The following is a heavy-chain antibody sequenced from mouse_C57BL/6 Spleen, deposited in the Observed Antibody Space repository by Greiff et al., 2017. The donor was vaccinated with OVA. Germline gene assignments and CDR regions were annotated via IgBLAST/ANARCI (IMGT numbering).Heavy chain of an antibody. CDR2: ISSGGSST. Sequence: EVKLVESGGDLVKPGGSLKLSCAASGFTFSSYGMSWVRQTPDKRLEWVATISSGGSSTYYPDSVKGRFTISRDNAKNTLYLKMSRLKSEDTAMYYCARHTSFDYWGKGTTLTVSS. CDR1: GFTFSSYG. V-gene: IGHV5-6*01. D-gene: IGHD5-1*01. J-gene: IGHJ2*01. CDR3: ARHTSFDY.